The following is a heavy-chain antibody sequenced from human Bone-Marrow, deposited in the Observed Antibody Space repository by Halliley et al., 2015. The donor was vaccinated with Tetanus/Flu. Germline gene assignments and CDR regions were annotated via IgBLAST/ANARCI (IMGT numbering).Heavy chain of an antibody. CDR2: GGDGHT. V-gene: IGHV3-23*01. Sequence: GGDGHTFYGDSVQGRFSISRDNSKNILYLQMNSLRAEDTAIYFCAKDLPNYGHDSWGQGTLVTVSS. J-gene: IGHJ4*02. D-gene: IGHD3-10*01. CDR3: AKDLPNYGHDS.